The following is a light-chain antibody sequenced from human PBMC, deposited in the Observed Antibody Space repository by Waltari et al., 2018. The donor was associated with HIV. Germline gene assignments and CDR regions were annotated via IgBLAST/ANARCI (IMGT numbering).Light chain of an antibody. V-gene: IGKV1-39*01. J-gene: IGKJ4*01. CDR3: QQSYKIPRT. CDR1: QRIDTS. Sequence: DIQMTQSPSSLSASVGDTVTITCRASQRIDTSLNWYQHKPGQAPQLLIYAAFNLQSGVPSRFTGGGLGTEVTLTINTLQVEDFATYYCQQSYKIPRTFGGGTKLEIK. CDR2: AAF.